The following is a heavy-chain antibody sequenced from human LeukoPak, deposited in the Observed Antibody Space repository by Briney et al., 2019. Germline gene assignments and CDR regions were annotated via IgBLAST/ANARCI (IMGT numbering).Heavy chain of an antibody. CDR2: IYFPGTT. CDR3: ARHSSWYGTFHN. CDR1: GGSVSNSSYY. D-gene: IGHD6-13*01. J-gene: IGHJ4*02. Sequence: SETLSLSCTVSGGSVSNSSYYWGWIRQPPGKGLEWIGSIYFPGTTYYNPSLKSRVTISIDTAKNQFSLKLTAVTAADTAVYYCARHSSWYGTFHNRGQGTLVTVSS. V-gene: IGHV4-39*01.